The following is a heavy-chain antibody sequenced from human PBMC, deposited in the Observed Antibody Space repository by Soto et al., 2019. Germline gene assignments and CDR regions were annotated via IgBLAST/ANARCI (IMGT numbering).Heavy chain of an antibody. Sequence: GSLRLSCAASGFIFRNYGLHWVRQAPGKGLEWVATIWYDGNHEVYADSVKGRFSISRDNSNGTLYLQMTSLSAEDTAIYYCARVYGKIVAVPTGFWGRGTLVTVS. CDR2: IWYDGNHE. CDR1: GFIFRNYG. D-gene: IGHD3-9*01. J-gene: IGHJ1*01. CDR3: ARVYGKIVAVPTGF. V-gene: IGHV3-33*01.